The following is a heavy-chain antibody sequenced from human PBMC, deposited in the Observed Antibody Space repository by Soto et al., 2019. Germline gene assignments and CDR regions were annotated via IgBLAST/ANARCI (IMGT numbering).Heavy chain of an antibody. CDR1: GGSISSSSNH. D-gene: IGHD3-10*01. CDR2: IYYSENT. CDR3: ARVASFRQQGWFGELLSNWFDP. J-gene: IGHJ5*02. Sequence: SETLSLTCTVSGGSISSSSNHWGWIRQPPGKGLEWIGNIYYSENTYYNPSLKSRVTISVDTSKNQFSLKLSSVTAADTAVYYCARVASFRQQGWFGELLSNWFDPWGQGTLVTVS. V-gene: IGHV4-39*07.